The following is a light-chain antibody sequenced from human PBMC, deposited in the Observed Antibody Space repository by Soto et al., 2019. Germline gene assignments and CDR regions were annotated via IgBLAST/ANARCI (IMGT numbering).Light chain of an antibody. J-gene: IGLJ1*01. CDR1: SSDVGGYNY. Sequence: QSALTQPASVSGSPGQSITISCTGTSSDVGGYNYVSWFQQHQGKAPKLMIYEVSNRPSGVSNRFSGSRSGNTASLTISGLQSEDEAEYYCTSYTNNNTFVFGTGTKLSVL. CDR3: TSYTNNNTFV. CDR2: EVS. V-gene: IGLV2-14*01.